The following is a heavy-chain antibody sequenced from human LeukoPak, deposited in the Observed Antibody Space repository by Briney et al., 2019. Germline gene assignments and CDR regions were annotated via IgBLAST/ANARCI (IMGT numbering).Heavy chain of an antibody. J-gene: IGHJ4*02. CDR3: ARARLRSEDFSTPYYFDF. V-gene: IGHV4-31*03. CDR2: IYFNGDT. D-gene: IGHD3-16*01. Sequence: SQTLSLTCSVSGASIRSGGFYWSWLRQHPRRGLEWIGYIYFNGDTYYNPSLKSRVTISVDTSQNRSSLRVHSVTAADTAVYFCARARLRSEDFSTPYYFDFWGRGTLVTVSS. CDR1: GASIRSGGFY.